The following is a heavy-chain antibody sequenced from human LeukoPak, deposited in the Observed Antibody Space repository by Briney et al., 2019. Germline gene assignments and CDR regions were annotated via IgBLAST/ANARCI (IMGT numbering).Heavy chain of an antibody. V-gene: IGHV3-7*04. CDR3: ARYYYASGSFDY. D-gene: IGHD3-10*01. CDR1: GFTFSNYW. J-gene: IGHJ4*02. Sequence: PGGSLRLSCAASGFTFSNYWMSWVRQAPGKGLEWVAYIKQDGSDKYYVDSVKGRFTISRDNAKNSLYLQMNSLRAEDTAVYYCARYYYASGSFDYWGQGTLVTVSS. CDR2: IKQDGSDK.